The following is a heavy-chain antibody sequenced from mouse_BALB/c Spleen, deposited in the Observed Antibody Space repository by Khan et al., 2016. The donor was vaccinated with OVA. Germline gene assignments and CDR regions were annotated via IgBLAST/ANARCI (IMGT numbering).Heavy chain of an antibody. Sequence: EVELVESGGDLVKPGGSLKFSCAASGFTFSSYSMSWVRQTPDKRLEWVATISSGGDYNYYSDNVKGRFTISSDNAKNTLYLPMSSLKSEDSARYYCASHLTGSFAYWGQGTLGTVSA. CDR3: ASHLTGSFAY. J-gene: IGHJ3*01. CDR1: GFTFSSYS. CDR2: ISSGGDYN. D-gene: IGHD4-1*01. V-gene: IGHV5-6*01.